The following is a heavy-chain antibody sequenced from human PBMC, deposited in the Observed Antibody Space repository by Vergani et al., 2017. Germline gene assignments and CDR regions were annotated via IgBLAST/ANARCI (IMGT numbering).Heavy chain of an antibody. V-gene: IGHV4-34*01. CDR3: ARGKAAAGRSYNWCDP. D-gene: IGHD6-13*01. J-gene: IGHJ5*02. CDR1: GGSFSGYY. CDR2: INHSGST. Sequence: QVQLQQWGAGLLKPSETLSLTCAVYGGSFSGYYWSWIRQPPGKGLEWIGEINHSGSTNYNPSLKSRVTISVDTSKNQFSLKLSSVTAADTAVYYCARGKAAAGRSYNWCDPWGQGTLVTVSS.